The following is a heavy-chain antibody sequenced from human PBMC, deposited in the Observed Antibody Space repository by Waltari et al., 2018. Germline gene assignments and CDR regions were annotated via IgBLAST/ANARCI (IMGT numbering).Heavy chain of an antibody. J-gene: IGHJ6*02. V-gene: IGHV3-21*01. D-gene: IGHD3-22*01. CDR3: ARSSAAPPKIDYYYYYYGMDV. Sequence: EVQLVESGGGLVKPGGSLRLSCAASGFTFSSYSMNWARQAPGKGLVWVPPIRSSSSYRYYADSVKGRFTISRDNAKNSLYLQMNSLRAEDTAVYYCARSSAAPPKIDYYYYYYGMDVWGQGTTVTVSS. CDR1: GFTFSSYS. CDR2: IRSSSSYR.